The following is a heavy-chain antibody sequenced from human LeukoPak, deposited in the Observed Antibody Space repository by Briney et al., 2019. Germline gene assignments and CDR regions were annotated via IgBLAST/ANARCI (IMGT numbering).Heavy chain of an antibody. V-gene: IGHV4-39*01. CDR3: ARPQYSYGSFDY. Sequence: PSETLSLTCTVSGGSISSSSYYWGWIRQPPGKGLEWIGSIYYSGSTYYNPSLKSRVTISVDTSKNQFSLKLSSVTAADTAVYYCARPQYSYGSFDYWGQGTLVTDSS. CDR1: GGSISSSSYY. CDR2: IYYSGST. D-gene: IGHD5-18*01. J-gene: IGHJ4*02.